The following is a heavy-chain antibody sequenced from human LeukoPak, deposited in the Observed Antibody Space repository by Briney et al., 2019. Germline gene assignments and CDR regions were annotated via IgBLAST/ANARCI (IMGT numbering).Heavy chain of an antibody. D-gene: IGHD6-13*01. V-gene: IGHV1-2*02. CDR2: INPNSGGT. CDR1: GDPFNGHH. J-gene: IGHJ6*02. Sequence: GASVKVSFKPSGDPFNGHHMHWMRQAPGQGLEWMGWINPNSGGTNYAQKFQGRVTMTRDTSISTVYLELSRLRSDDTSVCYYSSDAFRILASAIGHYYGMVVGGQGTTVTVSS. CDR3: SSDAFRILASAIGHYYGMVV.